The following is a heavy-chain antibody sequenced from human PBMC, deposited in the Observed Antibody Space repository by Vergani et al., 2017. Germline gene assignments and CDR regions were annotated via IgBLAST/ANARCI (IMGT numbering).Heavy chain of an antibody. V-gene: IGHV4-34*01. J-gene: IGHJ5*02. CDR1: GGSFSGYY. Sequence: QVQLQESGPGLVKPSETLSLTCTVSGGSFSGYYWSWIRQPPGKGLEWIGEINHSGSTNYNPSLKSRVTISVDTSKNQFSLKLSSVTAADTAVYYCARGRQLLWFGELPAGWFDPWGQGTLVTVSS. CDR2: INHSGST. CDR3: ARGRQLLWFGELPAGWFDP. D-gene: IGHD3-10*01.